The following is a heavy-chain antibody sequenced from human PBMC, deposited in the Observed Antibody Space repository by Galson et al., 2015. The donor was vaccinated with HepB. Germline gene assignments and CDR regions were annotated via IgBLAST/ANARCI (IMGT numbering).Heavy chain of an antibody. CDR2: ISAYNGNT. CDR1: GYTFTSYG. J-gene: IGHJ6*02. Sequence: SVKVSCKASGYTFTSYGISWVRQAPGQGLEWMGWISAYNGNTNYAQKLQGRVTMTTDTSTSTAYMELRSLRSDDTAVYYCARDLYSSSWFYYYYYGMDVWGQGTTVTVSS. D-gene: IGHD6-13*01. CDR3: ARDLYSSSWFYYYYYGMDV. V-gene: IGHV1-18*01.